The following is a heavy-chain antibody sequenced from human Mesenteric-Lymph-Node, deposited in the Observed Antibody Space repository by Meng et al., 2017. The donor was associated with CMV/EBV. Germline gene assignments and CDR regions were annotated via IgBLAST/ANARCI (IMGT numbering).Heavy chain of an antibody. CDR2: IYPSDGST. J-gene: IGHJ4*02. Sequence: SCKASGGSISHYAIAWVRQAPGQGLEWLGVIYPSDGSTKSAQRFQDRVTMTRDTSTSTVYMELSSLRSEDTAVYYCATDGGHHDFDYWGQGTLVTVSS. CDR1: GGSISHYA. V-gene: IGHV1-46*01. D-gene: IGHD3-3*01. CDR3: ATDGGHHDFDY.